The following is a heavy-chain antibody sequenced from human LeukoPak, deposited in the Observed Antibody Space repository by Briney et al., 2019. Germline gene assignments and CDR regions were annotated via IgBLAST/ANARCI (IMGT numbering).Heavy chain of an antibody. CDR3: ARLRLYYDILTGYYSPDWFDP. Sequence: SETLSLTCTVSGGSISSYYWSWIRRPPGKGLEWIGYIYYSGSTNYNPSLKSRVTISVDTSKNQFSLKLSSVTAADTAVYYCARLRLYYDILTGYYSPDWFDPWGQGTLVTVSS. J-gene: IGHJ5*02. CDR2: IYYSGST. V-gene: IGHV4-59*08. D-gene: IGHD3-9*01. CDR1: GGSISSYY.